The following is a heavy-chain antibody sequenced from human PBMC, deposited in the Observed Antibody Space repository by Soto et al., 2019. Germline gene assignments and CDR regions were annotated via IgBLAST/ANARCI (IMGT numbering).Heavy chain of an antibody. CDR3: ARSIIGTTRYNYGTDV. Sequence: PSETLSLTCAVSGDSVSSGRYFWTWIRQSPGKGLEWIGNIYYSGSTNCNPSLKSRVTFSLDTSKNLFSLNLRSMTAADTAVYFCARSIIGTTRYNYGTDVWGQGTTVTVSS. V-gene: IGHV4-61*01. J-gene: IGHJ6*02. CDR1: GDSVSSGRYF. CDR2: IYYSGST. D-gene: IGHD1-7*01.